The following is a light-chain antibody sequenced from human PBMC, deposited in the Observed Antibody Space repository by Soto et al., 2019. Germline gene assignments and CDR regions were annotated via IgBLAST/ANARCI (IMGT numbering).Light chain of an antibody. V-gene: IGLV2-14*01. J-gene: IGLJ3*02. CDR3: CSSTASSTPWV. CDR1: TSDVGGYNF. Sequence: QSVLTQPASVSGSPGQSITISCTGTTSDVGGYNFVSWYQHHPGKAPKLMIYEVSNRPSGVSNRFSGSKSGSTASLTISGVQPEDDADYYCCSSTASSTPWVFGGGTKVTVL. CDR2: EVS.